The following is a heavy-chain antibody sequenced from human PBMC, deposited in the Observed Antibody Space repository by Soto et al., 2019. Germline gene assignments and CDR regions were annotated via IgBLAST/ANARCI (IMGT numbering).Heavy chain of an antibody. CDR2: ISYDGSNK. J-gene: IGHJ4*02. D-gene: IGHD6-19*01. V-gene: IGHV3-30*18. Sequence: GGSLRLSCAASGFTFSSYGMHWVRQAPGKGLEWVAVISYDGSNKYYADSVKGRFTISRDNSKNTLYLQMNSLRAEDTAVYYCAKGVEEQWLVFQDEPGFDYWGQGTLVTVSS. CDR3: AKGVEEQWLVFQDEPGFDY. CDR1: GFTFSSYG.